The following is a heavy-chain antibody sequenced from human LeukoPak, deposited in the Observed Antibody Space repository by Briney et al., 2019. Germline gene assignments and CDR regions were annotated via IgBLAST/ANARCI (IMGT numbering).Heavy chain of an antibody. V-gene: IGHV5-51*01. D-gene: IGHD6-19*01. Sequence: GESLKISCKGSGYTFTSYWIGWVRQMPGKGLEWMGIIYPGDSDTRYSPSFQGQVTISADKSISTAYLQWSSLKASDTAMYYCARQTIAVSGPLDYWGQGTLVTVSS. J-gene: IGHJ4*02. CDR2: IYPGDSDT. CDR3: ARQTIAVSGPLDY. CDR1: GYTFTSYW.